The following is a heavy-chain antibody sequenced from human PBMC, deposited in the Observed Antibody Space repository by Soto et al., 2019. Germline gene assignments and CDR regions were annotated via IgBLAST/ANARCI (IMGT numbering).Heavy chain of an antibody. V-gene: IGHV4-30-4*01. CDR3: ARAPVVTPDDIRPNWYFDL. Sequence: QVQLQESGPGLVKPSQTLSLTCTVSGGSISSGDYYWSWIRQPPGKGLEWIGYIYYSGSTYYNPSLKSRVTISVDTSKNRFSLKLSSVTAADTAVYYCARAPVVTPDDIRPNWYFDLWGRGTLVTVSS. J-gene: IGHJ2*01. D-gene: IGHD2-21*02. CDR2: IYYSGST. CDR1: GGSISSGDYY.